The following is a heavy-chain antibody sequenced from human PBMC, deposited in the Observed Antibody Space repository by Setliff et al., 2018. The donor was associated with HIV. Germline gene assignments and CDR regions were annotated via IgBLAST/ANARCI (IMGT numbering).Heavy chain of an antibody. CDR2: IYTSGST. CDR1: GGSISSGSYY. Sequence: SLTCTVSGGSISSGSYYWSWIRQPAGKGLEWIGHIYTSGSTNYNPSLKSRVTISVDTSKNQFSLKLSSVTAADTAVYYCARDQHGMDVWGQGTTVTVSS. J-gene: IGHJ6*02. CDR3: ARDQHGMDV. V-gene: IGHV4-61*09.